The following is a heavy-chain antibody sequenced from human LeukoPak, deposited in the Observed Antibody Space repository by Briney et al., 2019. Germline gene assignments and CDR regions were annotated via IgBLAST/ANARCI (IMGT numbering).Heavy chain of an antibody. J-gene: IGHJ6*04. V-gene: IGHV4-34*01. D-gene: IGHD3-10*01. CDR3: ARLYGSGSYYNY. CDR1: GGSFSGYY. CDR2: INHSGST. Sequence: SETLSLTCTVYGGSFSGYYWSWIRQPPGKGLEWIGEINHSGSTSYNPSLKSRVTISVDTSKNQFSLKLSSVTAADTAVYYCARLYGSGSYYNYWGKGTTVTVSS.